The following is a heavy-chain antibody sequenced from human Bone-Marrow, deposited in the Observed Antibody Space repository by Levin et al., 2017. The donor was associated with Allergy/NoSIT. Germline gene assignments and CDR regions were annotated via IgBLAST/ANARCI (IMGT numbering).Heavy chain of an antibody. CDR2: IIPIFGTA. CDR1: GGTFSSYA. D-gene: IGHD3-9*01. Sequence: SVKVSCKASGGTFSSYAISWVRQAPGQGLEWMGGIIPIFGTANYAQKFQGRVTITADESTSTAYMELSSLRSEDTAVYYCAGELRYFDGLLEPRLYYYYGMDVWGQGTTVTV. V-gene: IGHV1-69*13. J-gene: IGHJ6*02. CDR3: AGELRYFDGLLEPRLYYYYGMDV.